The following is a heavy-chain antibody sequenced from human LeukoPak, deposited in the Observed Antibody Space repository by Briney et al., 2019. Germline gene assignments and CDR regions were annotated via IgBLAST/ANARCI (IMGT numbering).Heavy chain of an antibody. J-gene: IGHJ4*02. V-gene: IGHV3-74*01. CDR3: ARDGDGYNFDF. CDR1: GFTFSSYG. Sequence: GRSLRLSCAASGFTFSSYGMHWVRQVPGKGLVWVSRITRDGSYANYADSVKGRFTFSRDNARNTLYLQMNSLRAEDTAVYYCARDGDGYNFDFWGQGALVTVSS. D-gene: IGHD5-24*01. CDR2: ITRDGSYA.